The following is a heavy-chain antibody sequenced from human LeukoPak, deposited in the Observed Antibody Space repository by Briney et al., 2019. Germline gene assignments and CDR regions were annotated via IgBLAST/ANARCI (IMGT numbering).Heavy chain of an antibody. V-gene: IGHV3-21*01. J-gene: IGHJ4*02. D-gene: IGHD6-19*01. Sequence: GGSLRLSCAASGFTFSSYSVNWVRQAPGKGLEWVSSISSSSSYIYYADSVKGRFTISRDNAKNSLYLQMNSLRAEDTAVYYCARAKTGYSSGWVPVGYWGQGTLVTVSS. CDR1: GFTFSSYS. CDR3: ARAKTGYSSGWVPVGY. CDR2: ISSSSSYI.